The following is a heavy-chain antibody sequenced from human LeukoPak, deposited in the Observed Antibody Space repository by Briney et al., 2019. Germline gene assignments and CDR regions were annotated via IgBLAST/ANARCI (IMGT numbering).Heavy chain of an antibody. Sequence: ASVKLSCKASGYTFTYFGITWLRQAPGQGLEWMGWISVYNGNTNYAQNLQGRVTLTTDTSKSTDYMELRSLRSDDTALYYCARTCSSSSCYMVHWGQGTLVTVSS. CDR1: GYTFTYFG. V-gene: IGHV1-18*01. CDR3: ARTCSSSSCYMVH. CDR2: ISVYNGNT. D-gene: IGHD2-2*02. J-gene: IGHJ4*02.